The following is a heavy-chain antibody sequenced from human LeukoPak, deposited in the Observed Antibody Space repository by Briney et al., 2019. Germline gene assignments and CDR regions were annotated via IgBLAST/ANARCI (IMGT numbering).Heavy chain of an antibody. CDR1: GGTFKNYA. V-gene: IGHV1-69*06. J-gene: IGHJ4*02. D-gene: IGHD3-22*01. CDR2: ILPIFGTT. Sequence: ASVKVSCKASGGTFKNYAISWVRQAPGQGLEWMGGILPIFGTTNYAQKFQGRVTITADKSTSTAYMELSSLRSEDTAVYYCARSPVLGGYSYYFDYWGQGTLVTVSS. CDR3: ARSPVLGGYSYYFDY.